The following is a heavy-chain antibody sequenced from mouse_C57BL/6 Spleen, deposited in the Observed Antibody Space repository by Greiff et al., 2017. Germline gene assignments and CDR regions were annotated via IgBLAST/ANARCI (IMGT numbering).Heavy chain of an antibody. J-gene: IGHJ1*03. Sequence: QVQLQPSGAELARPGASVKLSCKASGYPFTSYGISWVKQRTGQGLAGIGEIYPRSGNTYYNEKVKGKATLTADKSSSTAYMELRSLTAEDSAVDFCARWNGSSYWYFDVWGTGTTVTVSS. D-gene: IGHD1-1*01. CDR3: ARWNGSSYWYFDV. CDR2: IYPRSGNT. CDR1: GYPFTSYG. V-gene: IGHV1-81*01.